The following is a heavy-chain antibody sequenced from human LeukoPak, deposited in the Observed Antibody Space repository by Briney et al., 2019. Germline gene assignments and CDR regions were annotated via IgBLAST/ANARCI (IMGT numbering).Heavy chain of an antibody. CDR2: FDPEDGET. Sequence: GXGVEWXGXFDPEDGETIYAQKFQGRVTMTEDTSTDTAYMELSSLRSEDTAVYYCATGYYYDSSGSYYFDYWGQGTLVTVSS. CDR3: ATGYYYDSSGSYYFDY. V-gene: IGHV1-24*01. D-gene: IGHD3-22*01. J-gene: IGHJ4*02.